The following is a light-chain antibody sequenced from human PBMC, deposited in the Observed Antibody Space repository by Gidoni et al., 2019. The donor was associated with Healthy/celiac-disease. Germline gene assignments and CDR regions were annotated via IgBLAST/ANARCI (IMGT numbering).Light chain of an antibody. V-gene: IGKV3-11*01. Sequence: EIVLTQSPATLYLSPGERATLSCRASQSVSSYLAWYQQKPGQAPRLLIYDASNRATGIPARFSGSGSGTDFTLTISRLEPEDFAVYYCQQRSNWPASIAFXXXTRLEIK. CDR2: DAS. J-gene: IGKJ5*01. CDR1: QSVSSY. CDR3: QQRSNWPASIA.